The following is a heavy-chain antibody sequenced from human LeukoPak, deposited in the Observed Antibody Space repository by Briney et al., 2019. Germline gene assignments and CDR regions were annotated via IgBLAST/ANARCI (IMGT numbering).Heavy chain of an antibody. V-gene: IGHV3-7*01. Sequence: GGSLRPSCAASGFTLSSYWMSWVRQAPGKGLEWVANIKQDGSEKYYVDSVKGRFTISRDNAKNSLYLQMNSLRAEDTAVYYCARHSRAIVGATVYRGYFDYWGQGTLVTVSS. CDR2: IKQDGSEK. CDR3: ARHSRAIVGATVYRGYFDY. CDR1: GFTLSSYW. J-gene: IGHJ4*02. D-gene: IGHD1-26*01.